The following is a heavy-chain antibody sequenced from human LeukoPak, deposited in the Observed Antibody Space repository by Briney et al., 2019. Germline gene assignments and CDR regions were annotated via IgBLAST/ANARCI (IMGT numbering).Heavy chain of an antibody. CDR2: ISSSSYI. V-gene: IGHV3-21*04. J-gene: IGHJ5*02. CDR3: ARDLPHYGSGSYGA. D-gene: IGHD3-10*01. CDR1: GFTFSSYS. Sequence: GGSLRLSCAASGFTFSSYSMNWVRQAPGKGLEWVSSISSSSYIYYADSVKGRFTISRDYAKNSLYLQMNSLRAEDTAVYYCARDLPHYGSGSYGALGQGTLVTVSS.